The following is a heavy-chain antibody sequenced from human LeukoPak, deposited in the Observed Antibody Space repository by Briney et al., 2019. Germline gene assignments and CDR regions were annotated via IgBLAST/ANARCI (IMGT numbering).Heavy chain of an antibody. Sequence: LTGGSLRLSCAASGFTFDDYATHWVRQAPGKGLEWVSDISGSGGSTYYADSVKGRFTISRDNSKNTLYLQMNSLRAEDTAVYYCAKRIQSAMATGYWGQGTLVTVSS. V-gene: IGHV3-23*01. CDR3: AKRIQSAMATGY. CDR1: GFTFDDYA. J-gene: IGHJ4*02. D-gene: IGHD5-18*01. CDR2: ISGSGGST.